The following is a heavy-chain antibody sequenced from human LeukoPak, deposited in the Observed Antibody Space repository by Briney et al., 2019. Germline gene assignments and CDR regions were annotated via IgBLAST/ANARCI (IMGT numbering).Heavy chain of an antibody. V-gene: IGHV4-59*12. D-gene: IGHD3-22*01. Sequence: SETLSLTCTVSGGSISSYYWSWIRQPPGKGLEWIGYIYYSGSTYYNPSLKSRVTISVDTSKNQFSLKLSSVTAADTAVYYCARARDSSGYWLNWFDPWGQGTLVTVSS. CDR3: ARARDSSGYWLNWFDP. CDR2: IYYSGST. J-gene: IGHJ5*02. CDR1: GGSISSYY.